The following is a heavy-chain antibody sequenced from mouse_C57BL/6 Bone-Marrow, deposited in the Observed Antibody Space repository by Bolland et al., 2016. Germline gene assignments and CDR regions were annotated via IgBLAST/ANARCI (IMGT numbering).Heavy chain of an antibody. CDR2: TI. CDR3: ARGGGSSRFAY. V-gene: IGHV5-17*01. J-gene: IGHJ3*01. D-gene: IGHD1-1*01. Sequence: TIYYADTVKGRFTMSRDNAKNTLFLQITSLRSEDTAMYYCARGGGSSRFAYWGQGTLV.